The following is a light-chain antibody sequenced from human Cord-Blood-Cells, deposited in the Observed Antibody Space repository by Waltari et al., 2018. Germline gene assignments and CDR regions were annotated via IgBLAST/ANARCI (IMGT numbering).Light chain of an antibody. V-gene: IGKV3-11*01. J-gene: IGKJ4*01. Sequence: EIVLTQSPATLSLYPGERATLSCRASQSVSSYLAWYQQKPGQAPRLLIYDASNRATGIPARFSGSESGTDFTLTISNLEPEDFAVYYCQQRSNWPSLTVGGGTKVEIK. CDR1: QSVSSY. CDR2: DAS. CDR3: QQRSNWPSLT.